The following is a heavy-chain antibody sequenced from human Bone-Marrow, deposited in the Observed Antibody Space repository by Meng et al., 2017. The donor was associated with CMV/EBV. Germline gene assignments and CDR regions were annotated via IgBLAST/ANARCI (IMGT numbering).Heavy chain of an antibody. CDR3: ARMCGEGYNYLSFVSADAFDI. D-gene: IGHD5-24*01. V-gene: IGHV1-2*02. CDR1: GYTFTGYY. CDR2: INPNSGGT. Sequence: ASVKVSCKASGYTFTGYYMHWVRQAPGQGLEWMGWINPNSGGTNYAQKFQGRVTMTRDTSISTAYMELSRLRSEDTAVYYCARMCGEGYNYLSFVSADAFDIWGQGTMVTVSS. J-gene: IGHJ3*02.